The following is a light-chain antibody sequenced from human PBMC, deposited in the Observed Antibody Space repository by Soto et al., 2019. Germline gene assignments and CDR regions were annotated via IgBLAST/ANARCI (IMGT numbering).Light chain of an antibody. CDR3: QQRSNWPLT. V-gene: IGKV3-11*01. CDR1: QSVSSY. CDR2: DAS. J-gene: IGKJ4*01. Sequence: ERVLTHSPGTLSLSPGERATLSCRASQSVSSYLAWYQQKPGQAPRLLIYDASNRATGIPARFSGSGSGTDFTLTISSLEPEDFAVYYCQQRSNWPLTFGGGTKVDIK.